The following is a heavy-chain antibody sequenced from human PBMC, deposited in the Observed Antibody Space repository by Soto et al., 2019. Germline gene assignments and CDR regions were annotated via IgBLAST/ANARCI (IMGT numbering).Heavy chain of an antibody. D-gene: IGHD3-22*01. CDR2: MNPNSGNT. CDR1: GYSFTSYD. Sequence: SVKVSCKASGYSFTSYDINWVRQAPGQGLEWMGWMNPNSGNTGYAQRFPGRVTMTEDTSTDTAYMELSSLRSEDTAVYYCATDPYYYDSSGYQNYWGQGTMVTVSS. J-gene: IGHJ4*02. V-gene: IGHV1-8*01. CDR3: ATDPYYYDSSGYQNY.